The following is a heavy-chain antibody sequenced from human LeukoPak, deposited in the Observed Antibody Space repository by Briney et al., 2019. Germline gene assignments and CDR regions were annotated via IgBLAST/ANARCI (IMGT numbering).Heavy chain of an antibody. CDR3: ARGPVENCSGGSCYDYGMDV. Sequence: SVKVSCKASGGTFSSYAISWVRQAPGQGLEWMGGIIPIFGTANCAQKFQGRVTITADESTSTAYMELSSLRSEDTAVYYCARGPVENCSGGSCYDYGMDVWGKGTTVTVSS. V-gene: IGHV1-69*13. CDR1: GGTFSSYA. CDR2: IIPIFGTA. D-gene: IGHD2-15*01. J-gene: IGHJ6*04.